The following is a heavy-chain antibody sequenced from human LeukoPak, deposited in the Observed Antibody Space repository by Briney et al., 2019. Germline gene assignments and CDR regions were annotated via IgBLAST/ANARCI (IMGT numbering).Heavy chain of an antibody. J-gene: IGHJ4*02. CDR2: ISGSGGST. D-gene: IGHD6-19*01. CDR1: GFTFDDYG. CDR3: ASKVAGIN. Sequence: GGSLRLSCVASGFTFDDYGMSWVRQAPGKGLEWVSAISGSGGSTYYADSVKGRFTISRDNSKNTLYLQMNSLRAEDTAVYYCASKVAGINWGQGTLVTVSS. V-gene: IGHV3-23*01.